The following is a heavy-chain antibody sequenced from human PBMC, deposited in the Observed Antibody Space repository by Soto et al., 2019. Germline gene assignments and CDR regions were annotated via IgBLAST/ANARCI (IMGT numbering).Heavy chain of an antibody. V-gene: IGHV3-73*02. CDR3: TRVAGECADFDY. D-gene: IGHD3-10*01. CDR2: IRSKANSYAT. Sequence: EVQLVESGGGLVQPGGSLKLSCAASGFTFSGSAMHWVRQASGKGLEWAGRIRSKANSYATAYAASVKGRFTISRDDSKNTAYLQMNSLKTEDTAVYYCTRVAGECADFDYWGQGTLVTVSS. J-gene: IGHJ4*02. CDR1: GFTFSGSA.